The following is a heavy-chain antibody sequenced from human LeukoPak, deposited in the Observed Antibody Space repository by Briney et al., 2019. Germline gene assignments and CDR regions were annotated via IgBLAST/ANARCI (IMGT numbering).Heavy chain of an antibody. CDR2: IYYSGST. CDR1: GGSISSYY. CDR3: ARVGAIQLWSEGYYFDY. D-gene: IGHD5-18*01. J-gene: IGHJ4*02. Sequence: SETLSLTCTVSGGSISSYYWSWIRQPPGKGLEWIGYIYYSGSTNCNPSLKSRVTISVDTSKNQFSLKLSSVTAADTAVYYCARVGAIQLWSEGYYFDYWGQGTLVTVSS. V-gene: IGHV4-59*01.